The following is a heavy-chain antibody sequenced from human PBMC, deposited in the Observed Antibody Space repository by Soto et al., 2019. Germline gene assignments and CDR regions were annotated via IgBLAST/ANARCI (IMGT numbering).Heavy chain of an antibody. D-gene: IGHD5-18*01. CDR3: TTYEYSYGYSLDY. J-gene: IGHJ4*02. CDR2: IESKTDGGTT. CDR1: GFTFSNAR. V-gene: IGHV3-15*07. Sequence: PGGSLRLSCAASGFTFSNARMNWVRQAPGKGLEWVGRIESKTDGGTTDYAAPVKGRFTISRDDSKNTLHLQMNSLKTEDTAVYYCTTYEYSYGYSLDYWGQGTLVTVSS.